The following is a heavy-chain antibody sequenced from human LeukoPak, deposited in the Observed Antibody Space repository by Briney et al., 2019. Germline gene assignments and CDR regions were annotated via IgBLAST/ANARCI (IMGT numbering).Heavy chain of an antibody. Sequence: PGGSLRLSCAASGFTFSSYAMSWVRQAPGKGLEWVSAISGSGGSTYYADSVKGRFTISRDNAKNSLYLQMNSLRAEDTAVYYCARAKRDSGYVDAFDIWGQGTMVTVSS. J-gene: IGHJ3*02. D-gene: IGHD5-12*01. V-gene: IGHV3-23*01. CDR2: ISGSGGST. CDR1: GFTFSSYA. CDR3: ARAKRDSGYVDAFDI.